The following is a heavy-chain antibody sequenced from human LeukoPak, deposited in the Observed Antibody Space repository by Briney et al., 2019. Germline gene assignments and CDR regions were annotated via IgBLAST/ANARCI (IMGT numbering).Heavy chain of an antibody. J-gene: IGHJ5*02. V-gene: IGHV3-23*01. Sequence: GGSLRLSCAASGFTFSSYAMSWVRQAPGKGLEWVSVISGGSTYYADSVKGRFTISRDNSKNTLYLQMNSLRAEDTAVYYCALLRQTYYYSSSGGFDPWGQGTLVTVSS. CDR2: ISGGST. CDR3: ALLRQTYYYSSSGGFDP. CDR1: GFTFSSYA. D-gene: IGHD3-10*01.